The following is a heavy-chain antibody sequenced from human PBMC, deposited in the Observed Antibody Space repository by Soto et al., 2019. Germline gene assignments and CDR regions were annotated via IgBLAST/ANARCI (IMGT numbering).Heavy chain of an antibody. Sequence: SGPTLVNPTQPLTLTCTFSGFSLSTSGVGVGWIRQPPGKALEWLALIYWDDDKRYSPSLKSRLTITKDTSKNQVVLTMTNMDPVDTATYYCAHRRRYYDSSGYYSCFDYWGQGTLVTVSS. CDR2: IYWDDDK. CDR1: GFSLSTSGVG. D-gene: IGHD3-22*01. V-gene: IGHV2-5*02. J-gene: IGHJ4*02. CDR3: AHRRRYYDSSGYYSCFDY.